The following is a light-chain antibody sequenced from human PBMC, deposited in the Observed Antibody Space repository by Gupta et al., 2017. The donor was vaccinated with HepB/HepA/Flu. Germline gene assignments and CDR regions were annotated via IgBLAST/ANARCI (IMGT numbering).Light chain of an antibody. V-gene: IGLV1-44*01. CDR1: SSNIGSNT. Sequence: SVLTQPPSASGTPGQRVTISCSGSSSNIGSNTVTWYQQLPGTAPKLLIYNNIHRPSGVPDRFSGSKSGTSASLAISGLQSEDEADYYCATWDDSLNAWVFGGGTKLTVL. CDR2: NNI. CDR3: ATWDDSLNAWV. J-gene: IGLJ3*02.